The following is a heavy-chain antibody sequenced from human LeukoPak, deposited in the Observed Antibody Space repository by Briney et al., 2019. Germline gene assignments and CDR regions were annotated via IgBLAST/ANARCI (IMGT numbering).Heavy chain of an antibody. V-gene: IGHV1-18*01. CDR1: GYTFTSYG. D-gene: IGHD3-10*01. J-gene: IGHJ5*02. CDR2: ISAYNGDT. CDR3: ARGLDGENWFDP. Sequence: ASVKVSCKASGYTFTSYGINWVRQAPGQGLEWMGWISAYNGDTNYAQKLQGRVTMTTDTSTSTAYMELRSLRSEDTAVYYCARGLDGENWFDPWGQGTLVTVSS.